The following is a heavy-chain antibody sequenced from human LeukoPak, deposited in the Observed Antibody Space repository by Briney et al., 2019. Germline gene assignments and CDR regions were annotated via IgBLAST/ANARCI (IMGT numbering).Heavy chain of an antibody. CDR2: ISGRSSRV. D-gene: IGHD3-16*01. J-gene: IGHJ4*02. V-gene: IGHV3-21*01. CDR1: GFSFSDYD. CDR3: GRAFPPLRTASAGDL. Sequence: GGSLRLSCSASGFSFSDYDMNWFRQAPGKGLEWISSISGRSSRVYYADSVKGRFSISRANAMNSVFLQMNSLGVDDTAVYYCGRAFPPLRTASAGDLWGQGTLVTVSS.